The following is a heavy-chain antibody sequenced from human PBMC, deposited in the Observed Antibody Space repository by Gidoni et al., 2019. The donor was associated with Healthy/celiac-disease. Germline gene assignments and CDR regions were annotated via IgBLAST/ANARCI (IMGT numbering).Heavy chain of an antibody. CDR2: INHSGST. V-gene: IGHV4-34*01. CDR1: GGSFSGYY. Sequence: QVQLQQWGAGLLKPSETLSLTCAVYGGSFSGYYWSWIRQPPGKGLEWIGEINHSGSTNYNPSLKSRVTISVDTSKNQFSLKLSSVTAADTAVYYCARGRAAAGTGAFDYWGQGTLVTVSS. D-gene: IGHD6-13*01. J-gene: IGHJ4*02. CDR3: ARGRAAAGTGAFDY.